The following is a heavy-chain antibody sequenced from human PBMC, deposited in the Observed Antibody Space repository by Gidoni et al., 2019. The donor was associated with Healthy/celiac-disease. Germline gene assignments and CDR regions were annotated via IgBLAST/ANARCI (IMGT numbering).Heavy chain of an antibody. V-gene: IGHV3-73*02. CDR2: IRSKANSYAT. CDR3: TRHWDGGATLSRGLFDY. D-gene: IGHD1-26*01. CDR1: GFTFSGSA. J-gene: IGHJ4*02. Sequence: EVQLVESGGGLVQPGGSLTLSCAASGFTFSGSAIHWVRQASGKGLEWVGRIRSKANSYATAYAASVKGRFTISRDDSKNTAYLQMNSLKTEDTAVYYCTRHWDGGATLSRGLFDYWGQGTLVTVSS.